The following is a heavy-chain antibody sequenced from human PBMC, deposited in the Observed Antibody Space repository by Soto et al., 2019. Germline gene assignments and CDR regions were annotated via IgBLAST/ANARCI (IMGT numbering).Heavy chain of an antibody. CDR1: GYTLTELS. CDR3: ATDGSGCSSTSCPNRGYYYYMDV. V-gene: IGHV1-24*01. D-gene: IGHD2-2*01. J-gene: IGHJ6*03. CDR2: FDPEDGET. Sequence: GASVKVSCKVSGYTLTELSMHCVRQAPGKGLEWMGGFDPEDGETIYAQKFQGRVTMTEDTSTDTAYMELSSLRSEDTAVYYCATDGSGCSSTSCPNRGYYYYMDVWGKGTTVTVSS.